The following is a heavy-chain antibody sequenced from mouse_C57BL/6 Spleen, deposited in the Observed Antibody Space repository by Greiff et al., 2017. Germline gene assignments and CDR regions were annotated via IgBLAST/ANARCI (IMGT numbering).Heavy chain of an antibody. V-gene: IGHV1-64*01. CDR3: ARERVYDDDRRATWLAY. CDR2: IHPNSGST. D-gene: IGHD2-4*01. Sequence: VQLQQPGAELVKPGASVKLSCKASGYTFTSYWMHWVKPRPGPALEWIGMIHPNSGSTNYNEKFKSKATLTVDKSSRTAYMQLSSLTSGDSAVYYCARERVYDDDRRATWLAYWGQGTLGSVSA. CDR1: GYTFTSYW. J-gene: IGHJ3*01.